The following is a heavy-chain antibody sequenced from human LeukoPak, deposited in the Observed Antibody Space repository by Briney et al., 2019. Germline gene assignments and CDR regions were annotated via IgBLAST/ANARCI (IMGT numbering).Heavy chain of an antibody. CDR3: ARDQEGFDY. CDR1: GYTFTSNY. CDR2: IYPRDGST. V-gene: IGHV1-46*01. J-gene: IGHJ4*02. Sequence: ASVNVSCKASGYTFTSNYIHWVRQAPGQGLEWMGMIYPRDGSTSYAQKFQGRVTVTRDTPTSTVHMELSGLRSEDTAVYYCARDQEGFDYWGQGTLVTVSS.